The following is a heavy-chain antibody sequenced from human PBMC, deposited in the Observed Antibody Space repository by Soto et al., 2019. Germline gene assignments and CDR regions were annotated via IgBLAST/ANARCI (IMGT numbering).Heavy chain of an antibody. CDR1: GFSLTTGRMG. CDR2: IFSDAER. CDR3: VRMNAESYSSYYAMDV. V-gene: IGHV2-26*01. D-gene: IGHD3-10*01. J-gene: IGHJ6*02. Sequence: SGPTLVNPTETLTLTCNVSGFSLTTGRMGESWIRQPPGKALEWLAHIFSDAERSYSRSLQGRLTVSKVGSGSHVVLTMTNMDPVDTGTYFCVRMNAESYSSYYAMDVWGQGTTVTVSS.